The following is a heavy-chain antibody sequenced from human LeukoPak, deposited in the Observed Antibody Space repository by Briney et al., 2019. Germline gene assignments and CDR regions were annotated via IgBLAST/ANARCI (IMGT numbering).Heavy chain of an antibody. J-gene: IGHJ3*02. CDR3: ARGCTPYSSTSCYASARDAFDI. CDR1: GGSISSGSYY. V-gene: IGHV4-61*02. D-gene: IGHD2-2*01. Sequence: SETLSLTCTVSGGSISSGSYYWSWIRQPAGKGLEWIERIYTSGSTNYNPSLKSRVTISVDTSKNQFSLKLSSVTAADTAVYYCARGCTPYSSTSCYASARDAFDIWGQGTMVTVSS. CDR2: IYTSGST.